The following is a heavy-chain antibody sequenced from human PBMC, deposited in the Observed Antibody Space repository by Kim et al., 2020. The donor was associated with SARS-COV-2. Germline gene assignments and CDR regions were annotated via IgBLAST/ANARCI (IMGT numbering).Heavy chain of an antibody. Sequence: TPSLQRRVTISVDTSKNQFPLKLSSVTAADTAVYYCARGPAATYYYGMDVWGQGTTVTVSS. V-gene: IGHV4-59*09. J-gene: IGHJ6*02. CDR3: ARGPAATYYYGMDV. D-gene: IGHD2-2*01.